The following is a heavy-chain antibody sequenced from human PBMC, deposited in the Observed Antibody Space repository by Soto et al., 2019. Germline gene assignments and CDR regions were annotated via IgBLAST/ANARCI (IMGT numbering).Heavy chain of an antibody. CDR1: GGTFSSYA. CDR2: IIPIFGTA. Sequence: QVQLVQTGAEVKKPGSSVKVSCKASGGTFSSYAISWVRQAPGQGLEWMGGIIPIFGTANYAQKFQGRVTITADKSTSTAYMELSSLKSEDPAVYYCARDLTELVLVPAAMRTPSCGRVVGAQGPTVTVS. V-gene: IGHV1-69*14. J-gene: IGHJ6*02. CDR3: ARDLTELVLVPAAMRTPSCGRVV. D-gene: IGHD2-2*01.